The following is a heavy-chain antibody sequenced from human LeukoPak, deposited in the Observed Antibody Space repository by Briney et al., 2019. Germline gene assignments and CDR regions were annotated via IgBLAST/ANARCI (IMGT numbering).Heavy chain of an antibody. Sequence: SETLSLTCTVSGGSISSSSYYWGWIRQPPGKGLEWIGSIYYSGSTYYNPSLKSRVTISVDTSKNQFSLKLSSVTAADTAVYYCASDVSWVAGIFPDYWGQGTLVTVSS. CDR3: ASDVSWVAGIFPDY. J-gene: IGHJ4*02. CDR1: GGSISSSSYY. V-gene: IGHV4-39*07. D-gene: IGHD6-19*01. CDR2: IYYSGST.